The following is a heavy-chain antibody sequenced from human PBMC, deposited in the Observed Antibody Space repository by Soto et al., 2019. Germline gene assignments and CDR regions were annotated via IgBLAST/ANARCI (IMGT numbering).Heavy chain of an antibody. CDR3: ARAPLYNYGDHGPFDY. CDR1: GFTFSSYG. CDR2: IWYDGSNK. D-gene: IGHD4-17*01. V-gene: IGHV3-33*01. Sequence: QVQLVESGGGVVQPGRSLRLSCAASGFTFSSYGMHWVRQAPGKGLEWVAVIWYDGSNKYYADSVKGRFTISRDNSKNTLYLQMNSLRAEDTAVYYCARAPLYNYGDHGPFDYWGQGTLVTVSS. J-gene: IGHJ4*02.